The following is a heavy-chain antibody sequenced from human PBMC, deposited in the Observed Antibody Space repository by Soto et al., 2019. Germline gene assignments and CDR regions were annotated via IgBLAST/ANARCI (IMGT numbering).Heavy chain of an antibody. Sequence: ASVKVSCKASGYTFTGYYMHWVRQAPGQGLEWMGWINPNSGGTNYAQKFQGWVTMTRDTSISTAYMELSRLRSDDTAVYYCARGGAVRLIQLRLRSQAQFDYWGQGTLVTVSS. CDR3: ARGGAVRLIQLRLRSQAQFDY. V-gene: IGHV1-2*04. CDR1: GYTFTGYY. J-gene: IGHJ4*02. D-gene: IGHD5-18*01. CDR2: INPNSGGT.